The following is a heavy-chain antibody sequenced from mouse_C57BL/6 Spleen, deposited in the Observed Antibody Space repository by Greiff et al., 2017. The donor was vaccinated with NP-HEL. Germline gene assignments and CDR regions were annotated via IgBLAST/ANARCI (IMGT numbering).Heavy chain of an antibody. CDR3: ARSGDYEDFDY. D-gene: IGHD1-1*01. J-gene: IGHJ2*01. CDR2: ISYSGST. V-gene: IGHV3-1*01. Sequence: EVKVEESGPGMVKPSQSLSLTCTVTGYSITSGYDWHWIRHFPGNKLEWMGYISYSGSTNYNPSLKSRISITHDTSKNHFFLKLNSVTTEDTATYYCARSGDYEDFDYWGQGTTLTVSS. CDR1: GYSITSGYD.